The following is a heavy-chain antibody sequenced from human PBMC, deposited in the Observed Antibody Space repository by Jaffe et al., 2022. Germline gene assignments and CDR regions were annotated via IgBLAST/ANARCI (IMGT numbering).Heavy chain of an antibody. Sequence: DVQLVESGGDLEQPGRSLRLSCTGSGYNFDVYPVAWFRQAPGKGLEWVGFIRSKIYGATTQYAASVKGRFTISRDDSKGTAYLQMNSLKIEDTAVYFCTRDLWGLSRFDIWGQGTMVTVSS. CDR3: TRDLWGLSRFDI. V-gene: IGHV3-49*03. D-gene: IGHD2-21*01. J-gene: IGHJ3*02. CDR1: GYNFDVYP. CDR2: IRSKIYGATT.